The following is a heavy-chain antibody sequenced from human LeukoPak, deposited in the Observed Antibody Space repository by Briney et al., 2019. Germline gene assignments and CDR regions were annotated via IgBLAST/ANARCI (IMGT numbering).Heavy chain of an antibody. CDR3: ARGRPGGYFDY. D-gene: IGHD3-10*01. CDR1: GFTFSRYW. Sequence: GGSLRLSCAASGFTFSRYWMHWVRQAPGKGLVRVSRINSDGSSSIYADSVKGGFTISRDNAENTLYLQMSSLRAEDTAVYYCARGRPGGYFDYWGQGTLVTVSS. V-gene: IGHV3-74*01. J-gene: IGHJ4*02. CDR2: INSDGSSS.